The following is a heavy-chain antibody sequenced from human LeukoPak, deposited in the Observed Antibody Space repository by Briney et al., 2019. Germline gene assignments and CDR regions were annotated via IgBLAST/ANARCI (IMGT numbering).Heavy chain of an antibody. Sequence: PLETLSLTSTLSLGSICRGDYYWSCIRQPPGEGLGWIWKMYYRGSTYYNPSPKRRLSISIETSKSQFSLKLSSRTAADTAVYFCASVPRDGEFGGRGDDWGKRTLVTASS. CDR1: LGSICRGDYY. J-gene: IGHJ4*02. V-gene: IGHV4-30-4*01. D-gene: IGHD3-10*01. CDR2: MYYRGST. CDR3: ASVPRDGEFGGRGDD.